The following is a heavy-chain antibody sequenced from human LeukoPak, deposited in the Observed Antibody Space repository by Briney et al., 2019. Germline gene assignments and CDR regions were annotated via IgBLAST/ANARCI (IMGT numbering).Heavy chain of an antibody. CDR2: VSDSGSTT. Sequence: PGGSLRLSCTASGFPFSDYAMNWVRQAPGEGLEWVAGVSDSGSTTYSADSVKGRFTISRDDSKNTLYLHMNSLRVDDTAIYYCGRGSRGTTMFYYYYMDVWGKGTTVIVSS. CDR3: GRGSRGTTMFYYYYMDV. V-gene: IGHV3-23*01. CDR1: GFPFSDYA. J-gene: IGHJ6*03. D-gene: IGHD3-10*01.